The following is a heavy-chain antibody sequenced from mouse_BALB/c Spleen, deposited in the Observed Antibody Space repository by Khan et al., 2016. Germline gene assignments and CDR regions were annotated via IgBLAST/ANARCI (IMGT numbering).Heavy chain of an antibody. V-gene: IGHV5-12*02. CDR3: ARAYYDDAMDY. CDR1: GFTFSDYY. CDR2: ISNGGGST. Sequence: EVKLVESGGGLVQPGGSLKLSCATSGFTFSDYYMYWVRQTPEKRLEWVAYISNGGGSTYYPDTVKGRFTISRDNAKNTLYLQMSRLKSEDTALYYCARAYYDDAMDYWGQGTSVTVSS. J-gene: IGHJ4*01. D-gene: IGHD2-10*01.